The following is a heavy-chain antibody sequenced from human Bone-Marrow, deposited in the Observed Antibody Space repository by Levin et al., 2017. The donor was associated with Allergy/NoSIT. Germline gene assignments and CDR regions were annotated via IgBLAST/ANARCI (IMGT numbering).Heavy chain of an antibody. J-gene: IGHJ4*02. V-gene: IGHV1-18*01. CDR3: ARDPPSDTAAAMTDV. Sequence: GGSLRLSCQASGYTFAHFGVTWVRQAPGQGLEWLGYISAYNGNTHHARSLQGRVTLTTDTSTSTAYMELRGLTADDTAIYYCARDPPSDTAAAMTDVWGQGTLVTVSS. D-gene: IGHD2-2*01. CDR2: ISAYNGNT. CDR1: GYTFAHFG.